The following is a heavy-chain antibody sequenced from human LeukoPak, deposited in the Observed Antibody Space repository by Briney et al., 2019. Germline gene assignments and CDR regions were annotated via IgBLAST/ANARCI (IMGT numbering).Heavy chain of an antibody. CDR1: GYTFTSYA. Sequence: GASVKVSCKASGYTFTSYAMNWVRQAPGQGLEWMGWINTNTGNPTYAQGFTGRFVFSLDTSVSTAYLQISSLRAEDTAVYYCARLKPPLSPQGGLGEFRRPLLFDPWGQGTLVTVSS. CDR2: INTNTGNP. D-gene: IGHD3-10*01. CDR3: ARLKPPLSPQGGLGEFRRPLLFDP. V-gene: IGHV7-4-1*02. J-gene: IGHJ5*02.